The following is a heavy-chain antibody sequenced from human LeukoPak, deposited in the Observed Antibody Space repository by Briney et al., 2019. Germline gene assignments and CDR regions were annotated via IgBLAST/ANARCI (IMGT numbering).Heavy chain of an antibody. CDR1: GFTVSSNY. D-gene: IGHD5-18*01. J-gene: IGHJ4*02. Sequence: GGSLRLSCAASGFTVSSNYMNWVRQAPGKGFEWVSMIYPNGNTFYTDSVKGRFTISRDNSKNTLDLQMNSLRAEDTAVYYCARRGHGYGSPFDYWGQGTLVTVSS. CDR3: ARRGHGYGSPFDY. V-gene: IGHV3-66*04. CDR2: IYPNGNT.